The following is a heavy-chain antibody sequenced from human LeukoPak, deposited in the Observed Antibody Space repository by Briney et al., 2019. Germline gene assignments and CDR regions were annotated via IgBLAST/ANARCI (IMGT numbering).Heavy chain of an antibody. D-gene: IGHD3-3*01. J-gene: IGHJ4*02. Sequence: PGGSLRLSCTVSGFSFREHWMSWVRQAPGKGLEWVAKTKQDGSGKYYVDSVKGRFTISRDNAENSLYLQMNSLRVEDTALYYCARSDFWSGYHRGYFDYWGQGTLVTVSS. CDR3: ARSDFWSGYHRGYFDY. CDR2: TKQDGSGK. V-gene: IGHV3-7*05. CDR1: GFSFREHW.